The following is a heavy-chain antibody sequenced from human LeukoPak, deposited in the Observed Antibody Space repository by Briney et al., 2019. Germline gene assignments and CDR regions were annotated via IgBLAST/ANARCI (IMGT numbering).Heavy chain of an antibody. CDR2: IGGSNGIT. J-gene: IGHJ4*02. D-gene: IGHD5-12*01. V-gene: IGHV3-23*01. CDR3: ARNENSGWGYFDY. CDR1: RFTFNSYA. Sequence: GGSLRLSCAASRFTFNSYAMSWVRQAPGKGLEWVSVIGGSNGITFYVGSVKGRFTISRDNSKDTLYLQMNSLRAEDTTVYYCARNENSGWGYFDYWGQGTLVTVSS.